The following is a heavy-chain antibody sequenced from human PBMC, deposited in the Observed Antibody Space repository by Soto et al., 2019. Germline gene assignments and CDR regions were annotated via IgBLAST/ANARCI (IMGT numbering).Heavy chain of an antibody. Sequence: EVQLLESGGALVQPGGSPRLSCAVSGININNYVMSWVRQAPGKGLEWASSISGSGGSTYYADSVKGRFTISRDNSKNTLYLQMNSLRAEDTAVYYCAKGGGDYWGQGTQVTVSS. V-gene: IGHV3-23*01. CDR2: ISGSGGST. J-gene: IGHJ4*02. CDR1: GININNYV. D-gene: IGHD3-10*01. CDR3: AKGGGDY.